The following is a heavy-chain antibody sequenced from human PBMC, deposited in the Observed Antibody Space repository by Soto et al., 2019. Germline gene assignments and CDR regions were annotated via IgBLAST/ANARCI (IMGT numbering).Heavy chain of an antibody. J-gene: IGHJ6*03. CDR2: TYCRSKWYN. Sequence: SQTLSLTCVISGDSVSSNSAAWNWIRQSPSRGLEWLGRTYCRSKWYNDYAVSVKSRITINPDTSKNQFSLQLNSVTPEDTAVYYCARDLVDKRNWNKPHYYYYMDVWGKGTTVTVSS. CDR3: ARDLVDKRNWNKPHYYYYMDV. D-gene: IGHD1-1*01. CDR1: GDSVSSNSAA. V-gene: IGHV6-1*01.